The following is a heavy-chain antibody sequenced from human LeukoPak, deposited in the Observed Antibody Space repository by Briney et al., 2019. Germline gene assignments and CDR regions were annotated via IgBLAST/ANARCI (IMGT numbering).Heavy chain of an antibody. Sequence: ATVKVSCKVSGYTLTELSMHWVRQAPGKGLEWMGGFDPEDGETTYAQKFQGRVTMTEDTSTDTAYMELSSLRSEDTAVYYCATDSHSGSYIWGQGTLVTVSS. CDR1: GYTLTELS. D-gene: IGHD1-26*01. CDR3: ATDSHSGSYI. V-gene: IGHV1-24*01. J-gene: IGHJ4*02. CDR2: FDPEDGET.